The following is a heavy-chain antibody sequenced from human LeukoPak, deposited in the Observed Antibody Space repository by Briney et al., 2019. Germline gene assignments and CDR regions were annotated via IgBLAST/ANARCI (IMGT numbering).Heavy chain of an antibody. D-gene: IGHD1-1*01. CDR1: GYSFTSYW. V-gene: IGHV5-51*01. Sequence: GESLKISCMGSGYSFTSYWIGWVRLMPGKGLEWMGIIYPGDSDTRYSPSVQGQVTNSADQSISTGYLQWSSLKASDPAMYYCARHVGQYNWKHAFDYWGQGTLVTVSS. CDR2: IYPGDSDT. J-gene: IGHJ4*02. CDR3: ARHVGQYNWKHAFDY.